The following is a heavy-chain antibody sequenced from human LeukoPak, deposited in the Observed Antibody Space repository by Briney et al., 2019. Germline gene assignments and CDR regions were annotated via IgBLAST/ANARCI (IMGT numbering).Heavy chain of an antibody. D-gene: IGHD3-22*01. CDR2: ISSSGSTT. V-gene: IGHV3-48*04. CDR1: GFSISNYP. Sequence: GGSLRLSCAASGFSISNYPMTWVRQAPGKGLEWVSYISSSGSTTHYADSVKGRFTISRDNAKKSLYLQMNSLRAEDTAVYYCARDNYDSSGYYFDWGQGTLVTVSS. J-gene: IGHJ4*02. CDR3: ARDNYDSSGYYFD.